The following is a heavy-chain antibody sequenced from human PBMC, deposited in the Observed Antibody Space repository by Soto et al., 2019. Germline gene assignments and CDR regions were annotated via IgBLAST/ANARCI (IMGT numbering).Heavy chain of an antibody. CDR2: IIPIFGTA. J-gene: IGHJ6*02. CDR1: GGTFSSYA. V-gene: IGHV1-69*13. CDR3: ARDLKTIAVAGTDYYYYGMDV. D-gene: IGHD6-19*01. Sequence: GASVKVSCKASGGTFSSYAISWVRQAPGQGLEWMGGIIPIFGTANYAQKFQGRVTITADESTSTAYMELSSLRSEDTAVYYCARDLKTIAVAGTDYYYYGMDVWGQGTTVTVSS.